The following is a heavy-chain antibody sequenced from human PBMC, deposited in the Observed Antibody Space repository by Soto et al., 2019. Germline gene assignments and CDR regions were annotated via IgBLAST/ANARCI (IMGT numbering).Heavy chain of an antibody. D-gene: IGHD2-2*01. V-gene: IGHV1-8*01. CDR1: GYTFTSYD. Sequence: QVQLVQSGAEVKKPGASVKVSCKASGYTFTSYDINWVRQATGQGLEWMGWMNPNSGNTGYAQKFQGRVTMTRNSSIRTAYMELSSLRSEDTAVYYCARYVVSSTSSYSYGMDVWGQGTTVTVSS. J-gene: IGHJ6*02. CDR2: MNPNSGNT. CDR3: ARYVVSSTSSYSYGMDV.